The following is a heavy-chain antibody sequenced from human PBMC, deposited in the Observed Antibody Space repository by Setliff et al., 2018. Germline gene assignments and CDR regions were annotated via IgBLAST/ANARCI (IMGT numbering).Heavy chain of an antibody. D-gene: IGHD2-21*02. V-gene: IGHV3-48*01. J-gene: IGHJ6*03. CDR1: GFTFSIYS. CDR3: AKSGGDHCCPLYHHYYMDV. Sequence: GESLKISCAASGFTFSIYSMNWVRQAPGKGLEWIAYISSGSNSIYHADSVMGRFTISRDNARNSLYLQMNGLRPEDTAVYYCAKSGGDHCCPLYHHYYMDVWGTGTTVTVSS. CDR2: ISSGSNSI.